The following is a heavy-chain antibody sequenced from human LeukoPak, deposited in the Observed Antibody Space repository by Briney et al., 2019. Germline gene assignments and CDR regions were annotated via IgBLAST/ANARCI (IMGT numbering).Heavy chain of an antibody. CDR3: ARERSNGGLRLDF. D-gene: IGHD3-16*01. CDR2: INPNSGVT. J-gene: IGHJ4*02. Sequence: GASVKVSRKASGYTFTDYYMHWVRQAPGQGLEWMGWINPNSGVTNYAQNFQGRVTMTRDTSISTAYMELTWLSSDDTAVYYCARERSNGGLRLDFWGQGTLVTASS. CDR1: GYTFTDYY. V-gene: IGHV1-2*02.